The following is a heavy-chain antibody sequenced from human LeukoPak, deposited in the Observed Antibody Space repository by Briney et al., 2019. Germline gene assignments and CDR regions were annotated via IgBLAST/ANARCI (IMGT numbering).Heavy chain of an antibody. CDR3: ARTDYYGSGSYRSFDY. D-gene: IGHD3-10*01. J-gene: IGHJ4*02. CDR1: GFTFGNAW. Sequence: PGGSLRLSCAASGFTFGNAWMSWVRQAPGKGLEWVGRIKSKLDGGTTDYATPVKGRFTVSRDDSKNTLYLQMNSLRAEDTAVYYCARTDYYGSGSYRSFDYWGQGTLVTVSS. V-gene: IGHV3-15*01. CDR2: IKSKLDGGTT.